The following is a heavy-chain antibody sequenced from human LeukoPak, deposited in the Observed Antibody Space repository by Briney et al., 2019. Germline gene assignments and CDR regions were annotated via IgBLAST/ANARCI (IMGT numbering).Heavy chain of an antibody. CDR1: GFTFSNYA. CDR2: ITGSGGNT. V-gene: IGHV3-23*01. D-gene: IGHD3-9*01. Sequence: GGSLRLSCAASGFTFSNYAMSWVRQAPGKGLEWVSAITGSGGNTYYADPVKGRFTISRDNSKNTVFLQMNGLRAEDTAVYYCAKWGDYDVLTGYYVSDYWGQGTLVTVSS. J-gene: IGHJ4*02. CDR3: AKWGDYDVLTGYYVSDY.